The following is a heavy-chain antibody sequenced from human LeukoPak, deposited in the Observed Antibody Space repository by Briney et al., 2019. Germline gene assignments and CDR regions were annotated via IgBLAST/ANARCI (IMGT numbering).Heavy chain of an antibody. V-gene: IGHV4-39*01. CDR3: ARHCSGGTCYSDFDY. CDR1: GGSISSSGYY. Sequence: KPSETLSLTCTVSGGSISSSGYYWGWIRQPPGKGLEWIGSIFYTGSTYYNPSLKSRDTISVDTSKNQFSLKLNSVTATDTAVYYCARHCSGGTCYSDFDYWGQGTLVTVSS. CDR2: IFYTGST. D-gene: IGHD2-15*01. J-gene: IGHJ4*02.